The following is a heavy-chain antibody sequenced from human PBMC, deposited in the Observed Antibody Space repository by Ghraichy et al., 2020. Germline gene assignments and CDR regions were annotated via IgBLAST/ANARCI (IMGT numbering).Heavy chain of an antibody. CDR3: ARKYYDFWSGYGWFDP. J-gene: IGHJ5*02. Sequence: ASVKVSCKASGYTFTSYGISWVRQAPGQGLEWMGWISAYNGNTNYAQKLQGRVTMTTDTSTSTAYMELRSLRSDDPAVYYCARKYYDFWSGYGWFDPWGQGTLVTVSS. D-gene: IGHD3-3*01. CDR2: ISAYNGNT. CDR1: GYTFTSYG. V-gene: IGHV1-18*04.